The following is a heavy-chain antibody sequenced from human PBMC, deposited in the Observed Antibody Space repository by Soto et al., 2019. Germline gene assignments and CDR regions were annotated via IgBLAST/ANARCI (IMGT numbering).Heavy chain of an antibody. V-gene: IGHV3-21*01. CDR2: ISDSGHYI. CDR1: GFTFSTYG. Sequence: PGGSLRLSCAASGFTFSTYGMNWVRQAPGQGLEWLSSISDSGHYIYYADSVKGRFTISRDNAKNSLLLQMNSLRGEDTAVYYCARSGLALPYSASHWFDPWGHGTLVTAPQ. D-gene: IGHD3-22*01. J-gene: IGHJ5*02. CDR3: ARSGLALPYSASHWFDP.